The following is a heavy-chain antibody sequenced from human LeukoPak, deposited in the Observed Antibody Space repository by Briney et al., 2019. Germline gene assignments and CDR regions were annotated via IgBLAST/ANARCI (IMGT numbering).Heavy chain of an antibody. CDR2: IYYSGST. CDR3: ASSIAVAVPDY. D-gene: IGHD6-19*01. J-gene: IGHJ4*02. Sequence: PSETLSLTCTVSGGSISSYYWSWIRQPPGKGLEWIGYIYYSGSTNYNPSLKSRVTISVDKPKNQFSLKLSSVTAADTAVYYCASSIAVAVPDYWGQGTLVTVSS. CDR1: GGSISSYY. V-gene: IGHV4-59*12.